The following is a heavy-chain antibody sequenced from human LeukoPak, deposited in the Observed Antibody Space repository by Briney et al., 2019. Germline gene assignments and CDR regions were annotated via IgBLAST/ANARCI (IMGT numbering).Heavy chain of an antibody. D-gene: IGHD3-10*01. Sequence: SETLSLTCTVSGGSISSGSYYWSWIRQPAGKGLEWIGRIYTSGSTNYNPSLKSRVTISVDTSKNQFSLKLSSVTAADTAVYYCVRELTMVRGVTNWGQGTLVTVSS. V-gene: IGHV4-61*02. CDR2: IYTSGST. CDR1: GGSISSGSYY. J-gene: IGHJ4*02. CDR3: VRELTMVRGVTN.